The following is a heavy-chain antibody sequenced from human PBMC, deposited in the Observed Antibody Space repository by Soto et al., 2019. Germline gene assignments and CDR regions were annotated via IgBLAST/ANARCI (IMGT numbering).Heavy chain of an antibody. V-gene: IGHV3-33*01. Sequence: GGSLRLSCAASGFTFSSYGMHWVRQAPGKGLEWVAVIWCDGSNKYYADSVKGRFTISRDNSKNTLYLQMNSLRAEDTAVYYCARDHRTVTRYYYGMDVWGQGTTVTVSS. D-gene: IGHD4-17*01. CDR1: GFTFSSYG. CDR2: IWCDGSNK. J-gene: IGHJ6*02. CDR3: ARDHRTVTRYYYGMDV.